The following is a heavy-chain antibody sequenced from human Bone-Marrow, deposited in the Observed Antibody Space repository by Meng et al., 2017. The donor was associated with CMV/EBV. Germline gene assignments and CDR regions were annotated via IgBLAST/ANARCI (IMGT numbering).Heavy chain of an antibody. CDR3: TRQQYQLLSTRNWFDP. V-gene: IGHV3-73*01. Sequence: GGSLRLSCAASGFTFSGSAMHWVRQASGKGLEWVGRIRSKANSYATAYAASVKGRFTISRDDSKNTAYLQMNSLKTEDTAVYYCTRQQYQLLSTRNWFDPWGQGTLVTVSS. J-gene: IGHJ5*02. CDR1: GFTFSGSA. CDR2: IRSKANSYAT. D-gene: IGHD2-2*01.